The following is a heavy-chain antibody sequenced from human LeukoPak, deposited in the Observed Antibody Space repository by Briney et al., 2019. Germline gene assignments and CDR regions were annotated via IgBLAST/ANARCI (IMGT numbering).Heavy chain of an antibody. CDR2: IWYDGSNK. CDR3: ARGAPENYYDSSGYYEYFQY. CDR1: GFTFSSFW. D-gene: IGHD3-22*01. Sequence: GGSLRLSCAASGFTFSSFWMTWVRQAPGKGLEWVAVIWYDGSNKYYADSVKGRFTISRDKSKNTLYLQMNSLRVEDTAVYYCARGAPENYYDSSGYYEYFQYWGQGTLVTVSS. J-gene: IGHJ1*01. V-gene: IGHV3-33*08.